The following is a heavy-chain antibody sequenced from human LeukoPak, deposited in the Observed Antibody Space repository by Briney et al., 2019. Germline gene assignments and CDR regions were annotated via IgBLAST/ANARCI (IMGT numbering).Heavy chain of an antibody. V-gene: IGHV4-38-2*02. D-gene: IGHD3-3*01. CDR2: IYTRGST. Sequence: PSETLSLTCTVSGYSITSGSYWGWIRQPPGKGLEWIGRIYTRGSTNHNPSLKSRVTISVDTSKNQFSLKLSSMTAADTAVYYCARESPGFWSGYYSTTRSHMDVWGKGTPVTVSS. CDR1: GYSITSGSY. CDR3: ARESPGFWSGYYSTTRSHMDV. J-gene: IGHJ6*03.